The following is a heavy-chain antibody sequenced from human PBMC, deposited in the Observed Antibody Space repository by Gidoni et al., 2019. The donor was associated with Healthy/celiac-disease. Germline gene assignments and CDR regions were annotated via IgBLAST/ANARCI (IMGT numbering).Heavy chain of an antibody. V-gene: IGHV3-33*01. CDR2: IWYDGSNK. CDR1: GFTFSSYG. D-gene: IGHD5-18*01. Sequence: QVQLVESGGGVVQPGRSLRLSCAASGFTFSSYGMHWVRQAPGKGLEWVAVIWYDGSNKYYADSVKGRFTISRDNSKNTLYLQMNSLRAEDTAVYYCARAVDTAMGGVFDYWGQGTLVTVSS. J-gene: IGHJ4*02. CDR3: ARAVDTAMGGVFDY.